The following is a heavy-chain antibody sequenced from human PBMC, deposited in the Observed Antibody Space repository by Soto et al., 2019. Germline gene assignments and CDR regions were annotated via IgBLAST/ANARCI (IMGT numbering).Heavy chain of an antibody. CDR2: ITYDGKNE. J-gene: IGHJ3*02. V-gene: IGHV3-30*04. CDR1: GFTFSAYT. D-gene: IGHD1-26*01. Sequence: QGQLVESGGGVVQPGRSLRLSCAASGFTFSAYTMHWVRQPPGKGLEWVAVITYDGKNEYYTDPVKGRFTVSRDNSKSTLYLQMNSLKSEDMAIYYCARDGYSGRSEGFDIWGQGTMVSVAS. CDR3: ARDGYSGRSEGFDI.